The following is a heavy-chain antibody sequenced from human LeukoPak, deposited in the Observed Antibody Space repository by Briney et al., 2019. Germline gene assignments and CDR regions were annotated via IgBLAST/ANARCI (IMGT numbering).Heavy chain of an antibody. V-gene: IGHV3-7*01. CDR1: GFTFSSYW. CDR3: ARAQYYYDSSGENAFDI. Sequence: GGSLRLSCAASGFTFSSYWMSWVRQARGKGLEGVANIKQDGSEKYYGDSVKGRFTISRDNAKNSLYLQMNSLRAEDTAVYYCARAQYYYDSSGENAFDIWGQGTMVTVSS. D-gene: IGHD3-22*01. CDR2: IKQDGSEK. J-gene: IGHJ3*02.